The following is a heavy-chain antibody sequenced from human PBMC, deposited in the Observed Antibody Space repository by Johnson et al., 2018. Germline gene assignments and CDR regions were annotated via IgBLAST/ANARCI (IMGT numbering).Heavy chain of an antibody. D-gene: IGHD5-12*01. J-gene: IGHJ4*02. V-gene: IGHV4-34*01. CDR1: GGSFSGYY. CDR3: ARDIGHSGYELDY. CDR2: INHSGST. Sequence: VELQQWGAGLLKPSETLSLTCAVYGGSFSGYYWSWIRQPPGTGLEWVGEINHSGSTNYNPSLTSRVTTSVDTSKNQCSLKLSSVAAADTAVYYCARDIGHSGYELDYWGQGNWVTVSS.